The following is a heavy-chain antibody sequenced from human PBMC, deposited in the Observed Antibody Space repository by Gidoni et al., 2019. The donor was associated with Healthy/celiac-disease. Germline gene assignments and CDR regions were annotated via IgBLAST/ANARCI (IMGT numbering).Heavy chain of an antibody. V-gene: IGHV3-23*01. CDR3: ARQALSGTFGGAPGD. D-gene: IGHD3-16*01. Sequence: EVQLLESGGGLVQPGGSLSLSCAASGFTFSRYAMSWVRQAPGEGLEWVSAISGSGGSTYYADSVKGRFTISRDNSKNTLYLQRNSLRAEDTAVYYWARQALSGTFGGAPGDWGQGTLVTVSS. J-gene: IGHJ4*02. CDR1: GFTFSRYA. CDR2: ISGSGGST.